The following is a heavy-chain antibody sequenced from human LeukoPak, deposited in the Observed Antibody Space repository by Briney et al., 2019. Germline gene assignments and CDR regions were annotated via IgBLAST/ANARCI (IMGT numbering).Heavy chain of an antibody. J-gene: IGHJ4*02. V-gene: IGHV3-21*01. D-gene: IGHD5-18*01. CDR1: GFTFSSYA. CDR3: AALDTATLRGKYY. CDR2: ISSSSSYI. Sequence: GGSLRLSCAASGFTFSSYAMSWVRQAPGKGLEWVSSISSSSSYIYYADSVKGRFTTSRDNAKNSLYLQMNSLRAEDTAVYFCAALDTATLRGKYYWGQGTLVTVSS.